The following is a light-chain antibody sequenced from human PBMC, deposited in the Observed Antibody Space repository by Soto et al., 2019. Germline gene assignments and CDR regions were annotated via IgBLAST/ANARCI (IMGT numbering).Light chain of an antibody. CDR2: DAS. CDR3: QQYGSSPPWT. Sequence: EFVLTQSPCTLSFSPLERSTLSCRASQTVRNNYLAWYQQKPGQAPRLLIYDASSRATGIPDRFSGGGSGTDFTLTISRLEPEDFAVYYCQQYGSSPPWTFGQGTKVDIK. V-gene: IGKV3-20*01. CDR1: QTVRNNY. J-gene: IGKJ1*01.